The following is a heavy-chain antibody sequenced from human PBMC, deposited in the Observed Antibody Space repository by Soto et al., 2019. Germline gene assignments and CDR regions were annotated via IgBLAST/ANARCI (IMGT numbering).Heavy chain of an antibody. D-gene: IGHD6-13*01. CDR2: ISGSGDST. CDR3: AKEGLRAGTLNWFDP. CDR1: GFTFTSYA. V-gene: IGHV3-23*01. J-gene: IGHJ5*02. Sequence: EVRLLESGGGLVQPGGSLRLSCAASGFTFTSYAMTWVRQAPGKGLEWVSAISGSGDSTYYADSVKGRFTVSKDNSKNMLHLQMNSLRAEDTAVYYCAKEGLRAGTLNWFDPWGQGTLVIVSS.